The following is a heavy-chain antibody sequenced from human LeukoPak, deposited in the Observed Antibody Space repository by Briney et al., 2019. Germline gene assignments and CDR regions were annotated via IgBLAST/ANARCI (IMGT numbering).Heavy chain of an antibody. V-gene: IGHV3-64D*09. Sequence: GGSLRLSCSASGFPFSSYAMHWVRQAPGKGLEYVSAISDSGGSTYYADSVKGRLTISRDNSKNTLYLQMSSLRAEDTAVYFCVRGYSFGPYGMDVWGQGSTVTVSS. CDR1: GFPFSSYA. CDR3: VRGYSFGPYGMDV. D-gene: IGHD2-15*01. CDR2: ISDSGGST. J-gene: IGHJ6*02.